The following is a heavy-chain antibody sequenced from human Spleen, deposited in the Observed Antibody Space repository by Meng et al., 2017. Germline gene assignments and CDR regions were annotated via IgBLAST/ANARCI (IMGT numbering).Heavy chain of an antibody. Sequence: GSLRLSCSVSGASVSSNNFYWGWICQPPGKGLEWIGSIFYTGSTYYNPSLKSRVTMSLDAPRNQFSLRLSSVTAADTAVYYCAGDPRYYDREGAFDYWGQGTLVTVSS. V-gene: IGHV4-39*07. CDR2: IFYTGST. J-gene: IGHJ4*02. D-gene: IGHD3-22*01. CDR3: AGDPRYYDREGAFDY. CDR1: GASVSSNNFY.